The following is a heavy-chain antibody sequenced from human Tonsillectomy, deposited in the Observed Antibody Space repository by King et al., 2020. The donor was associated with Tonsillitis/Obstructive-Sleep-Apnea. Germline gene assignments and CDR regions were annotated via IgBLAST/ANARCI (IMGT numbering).Heavy chain of an antibody. D-gene: IGHD2-15*01. CDR3: ARGRFCSGGSCPDWMDV. CDR1: GFTFSRYW. Sequence: VQLVESGGGLVQPGGSLRLSCAVSGFTFSRYWMHWVCQAPGKGLVWVSRISTDESGTSYADSVKGRFTISRDNAKNTLYLQMNSLRVEGTAVYYCARGRFCSGGSCPDWMDVWGKGTTVTVS. J-gene: IGHJ6*03. V-gene: IGHV3-74*01. CDR2: ISTDESGT.